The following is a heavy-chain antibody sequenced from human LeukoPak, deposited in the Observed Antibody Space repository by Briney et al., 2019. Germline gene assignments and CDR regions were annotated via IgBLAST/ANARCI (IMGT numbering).Heavy chain of an antibody. J-gene: IGHJ3*02. V-gene: IGHV3-49*03. CDR3: TRLVVGASAFDI. CDR1: GFTFGDYA. CDR2: IRSKAYGGTT. Sequence: GRSLRLSCTASGFTFGDYAMSWSRQAPGKGLEWVGFIRSKAYGGTTEYAASVKGRFTISRDDSKSIAYLQMNSLKTEDTAVYYCTRLVVGASAFDIWGQGTMVTVSS. D-gene: IGHD1-26*01.